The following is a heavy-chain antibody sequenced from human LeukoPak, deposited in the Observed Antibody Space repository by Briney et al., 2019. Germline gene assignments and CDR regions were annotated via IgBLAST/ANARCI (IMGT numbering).Heavy chain of an antibody. V-gene: IGHV3-21*01. J-gene: IGHJ5*02. CDR2: ISSSSSYI. CDR3: AREWELSNWFDP. Sequence: GGSLRLSCAASGFTFSSYSMNWVRQAPGKGLEWVSSISSSSSYIYYADSVKGRFTISRDNAKNSLYLQMNSLRAEDTAVYYCAREWELSNWFDPWGQGTPVTVSS. CDR1: GFTFSSYS. D-gene: IGHD1-26*01.